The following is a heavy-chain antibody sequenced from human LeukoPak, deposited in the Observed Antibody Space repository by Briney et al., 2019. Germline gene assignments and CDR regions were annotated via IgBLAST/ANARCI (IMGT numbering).Heavy chain of an antibody. J-gene: IGHJ4*02. CDR2: ISAYNGNT. V-gene: IGHV1-18*01. CDR3: ARDDPGYYSHDFWSGSLQKQDY. Sequence: GASVKVSCKASGYSFTSYGISWVRQAPGQGLEWMGWISAYNGNTNYAQKLRGRVTMTTDTSTSTAYMELRSLRSDDTAVYYCARDDPGYYSHDFWSGSLQKQDYWGQGTLVTVSS. D-gene: IGHD3-3*01. CDR1: GYSFTSYG.